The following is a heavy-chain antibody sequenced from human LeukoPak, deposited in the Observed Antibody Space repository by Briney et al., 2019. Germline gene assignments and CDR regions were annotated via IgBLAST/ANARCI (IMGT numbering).Heavy chain of an antibody. CDR3: ARATKHPGIAAAGTGWYFDL. D-gene: IGHD6-13*01. V-gene: IGHV4-61*02. Sequence: PSETLSLTCTVSGGSISSGSYYWSWIRQPAGKGLEWIGRIYTSGSTNYNPSLKSRVTISVDTSKNQFSLKLSSVTAADTAVYYCARATKHPGIAAAGTGWYFDLWGRGTLVTVSS. J-gene: IGHJ2*01. CDR1: GGSISSGSYY. CDR2: IYTSGST.